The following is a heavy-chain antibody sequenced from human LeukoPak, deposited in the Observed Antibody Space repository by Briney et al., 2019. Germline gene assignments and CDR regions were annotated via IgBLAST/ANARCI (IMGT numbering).Heavy chain of an antibody. CDR2: TYYRSKWYN. CDR3: ARCAVRGVIGSYYYYYMDV. V-gene: IGHV6-1*01. D-gene: IGHD3-10*01. CDR1: GDSVSSNSVA. Sequence: SQTLSLTCGISGDSVSSNSVAWNWIRQSPSRGLEWLGRTYYRSKWYNDYAVSVKSRITINPDTSKNQFSLQLNSVTPEDTAVYYCARCAVRGVIGSYYYYYMDVWGKGTTVTVSS. J-gene: IGHJ6*03.